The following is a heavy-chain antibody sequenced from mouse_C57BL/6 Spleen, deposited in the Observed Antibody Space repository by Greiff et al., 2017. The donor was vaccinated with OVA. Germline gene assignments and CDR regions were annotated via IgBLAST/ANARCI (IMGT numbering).Heavy chain of an antibody. CDR1: GFTFSSYG. CDR3: ARNGSFAY. Sequence: EVHLVESGGDLVKPGGSLKLSCAASGFTFSSYGMSWVRQTPDKRLEWVATISSGGSYTYYPDSVKGRFTISRDNAKNTLYLQMSSLKSEDTAMYYCARNGSFAYWGQGTLVTVSA. J-gene: IGHJ3*01. CDR2: ISSGGSYT. V-gene: IGHV5-6*01. D-gene: IGHD2-2*01.